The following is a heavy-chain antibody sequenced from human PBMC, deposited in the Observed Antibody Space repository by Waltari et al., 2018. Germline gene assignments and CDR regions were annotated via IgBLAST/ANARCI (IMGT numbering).Heavy chain of an antibody. D-gene: IGHD2-2*01. V-gene: IGHV4-59*11. CDR2: ILYNGAT. CDR1: RGSIRSHY. CDR3: ARDRVVPADEPDYYGLDV. Sequence: QVHLQESGPGQVKPSETLSLTCDVSRGSIRSHYWSWIRRPPGKGLWWIGYILYNGATNYSPSSRSRVTISVETAKNQFSLKLSSVTAADTAVYYCARDRVVPADEPDYYGLDVWGQGTTVTVSS. J-gene: IGHJ6*02.